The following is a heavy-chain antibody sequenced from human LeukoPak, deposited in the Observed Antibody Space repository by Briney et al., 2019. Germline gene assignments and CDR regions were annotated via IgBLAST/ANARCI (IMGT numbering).Heavy chain of an antibody. CDR2: IYTSGST. CDR3: ARDRGYSYGHFNWFDP. D-gene: IGHD5-18*01. Sequence: PSETLSLTCTVSGGSISSYYWSWIRQPAGNGLEWIGRIYTSGSTNYNPSLKSRVTMSVDTSKNQFSLKLSSVTAADTAVYYCARDRGYSYGHFNWFDPWGQGTLVTVSS. V-gene: IGHV4-4*07. J-gene: IGHJ5*02. CDR1: GGSISSYY.